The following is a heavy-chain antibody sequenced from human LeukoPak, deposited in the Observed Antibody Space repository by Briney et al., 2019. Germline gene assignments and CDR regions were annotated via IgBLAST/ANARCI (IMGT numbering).Heavy chain of an antibody. CDR2: IKQDGGEK. CDR1: GFTFSSCW. J-gene: IGHJ4*02. CDR3: ARAPIVVVPTWRPTYFDY. Sequence: GGSLRLSCTTSGFTFSSCWMSWVRQAPGKGLEWVANIKQDGGEKYYVDSVKGRFTISRDNAKNSLYLQMNSLRAEDTAIYYCARAPIVVVPTWRPTYFDYWGQGTLVTVSS. D-gene: IGHD2-2*01. V-gene: IGHV3-7*04.